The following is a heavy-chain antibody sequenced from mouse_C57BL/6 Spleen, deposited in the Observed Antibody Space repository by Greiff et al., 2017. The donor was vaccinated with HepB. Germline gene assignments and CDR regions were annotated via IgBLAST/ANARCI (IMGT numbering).Heavy chain of an antibody. CDR2: IYPVSGET. CDR1: GYTFTDHI. Sequence: VQLQQSGAELASPGASVTLSCKASGYTFTDHITNWVKKRPGQGLEWIGRIYPVSGETNYNQKFMGKATFPVDRSYSTVYMVLNTLTSEDPAVYYCGKGAYYSNLYAMDYWGQGTSVTVSS. D-gene: IGHD2-5*01. CDR3: GKGAYYSNLYAMDY. J-gene: IGHJ4*01. V-gene: IGHV1-11*01.